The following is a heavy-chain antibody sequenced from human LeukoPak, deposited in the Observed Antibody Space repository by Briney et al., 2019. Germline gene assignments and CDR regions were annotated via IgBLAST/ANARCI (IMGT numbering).Heavy chain of an antibody. J-gene: IGHJ4*02. V-gene: IGHV3-48*01. D-gene: IGHD2-2*01. CDR1: GFIVSRYS. CDR3: ARAYCSSITCFE. Sequence: GGSLRLSCAASGFIVSRYSMTWVRQAPGKGLEWVSSISTSYSGIYYADSVKGRFTISRDNAKNSLYLQMDSLRADDTAVYYCARAYCSSITCFEWGQGTLVTVSS. CDR2: ISTSYSGI.